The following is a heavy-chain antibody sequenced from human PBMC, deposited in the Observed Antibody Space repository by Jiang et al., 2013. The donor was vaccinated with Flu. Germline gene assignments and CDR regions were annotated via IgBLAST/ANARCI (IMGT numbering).Heavy chain of an antibody. CDR2: ISSSSSYT. J-gene: IGHJ3*02. V-gene: IGHV3-11*06. CDR1: GFTFSDYY. Sequence: SLRLSCAASGFTFSDYYMSWIRQAPGKGLEWVSYISSSSSYTNYADSAKGRFTISRDNAKNSLYLQMNSLRAEDTAVYYCARKAQQPDINYAFDIWGQGTMVTVSS. D-gene: IGHD6-13*01. CDR3: ARKAQQPDINYAFDI.